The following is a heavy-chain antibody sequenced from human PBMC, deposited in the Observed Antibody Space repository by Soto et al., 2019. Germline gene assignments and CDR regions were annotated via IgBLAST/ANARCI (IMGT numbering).Heavy chain of an antibody. V-gene: IGHV1-69*01. CDR2: IIPIFGTA. CDR3: ARDVVSEGEPPNHYHYYYGMDV. CDR1: GGTFSSYA. J-gene: IGHJ6*02. D-gene: IGHD3-16*01. Sequence: QVQLVQSGAEVKKPGSSVKVSCKASGGTFSSYAISWVRQAPGQGLEWMGGIIPIFGTANYAQKFQGRVTITADESTSTAYMELSSLRSEDTAVYYCARDVVSEGEPPNHYHYYYGMDVWGQGTTVTVSS.